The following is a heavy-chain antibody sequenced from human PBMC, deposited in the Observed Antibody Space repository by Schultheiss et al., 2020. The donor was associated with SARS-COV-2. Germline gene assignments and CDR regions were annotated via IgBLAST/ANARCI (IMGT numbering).Heavy chain of an antibody. CDR2: IYYSGST. V-gene: IGHV4-59*08. D-gene: IGHD2/OR15-2a*01. CDR3: ARTQYGTSPVFDY. CDR1: GGSISSYY. Sequence: SVTLSLTCSVFGGSISSYYWSWIRQPPGKGLEWIGYIYYSGSTNYNPSLKSRVTISVDTSKNQFSLKLSSVTAADTAVYYCARTQYGTSPVFDYWGQGTLVTVSS. J-gene: IGHJ4*02.